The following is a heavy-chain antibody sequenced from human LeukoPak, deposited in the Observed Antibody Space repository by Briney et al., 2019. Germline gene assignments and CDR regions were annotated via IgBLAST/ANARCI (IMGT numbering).Heavy chain of an antibody. D-gene: IGHD2-2*02. CDR3: ARDHCSSTSCYTNAFDI. V-gene: IGHV1-46*01. J-gene: IGHJ3*02. CDR2: INPSGGST. Sequence: ASVKVSCKASGYTFTSYYMHWVRQAPGQGLEWMGIINPSGGSTSYAQKFQGRVTMTRDTSTSTVYMELSSLRSEDTAVYYCARDHCSSTSCYTNAFDIWGQGTMVTVSS. CDR1: GYTFTSYY.